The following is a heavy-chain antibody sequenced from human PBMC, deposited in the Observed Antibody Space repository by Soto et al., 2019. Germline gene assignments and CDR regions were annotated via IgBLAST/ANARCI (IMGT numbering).Heavy chain of an antibody. J-gene: IGHJ4*02. D-gene: IGHD3-10*02. CDR3: ATDVAYFDS. Sequence: SETLSLTCSGSGGSFKSGSYSWSWIRQPPGKGVEWIGYVYHTGITSYNPSLNSRLSISMDXSKNQFSLNLGSWTAVDTAVYFCATDVAYFDSSGKETRVT. V-gene: IGHV4-61*01. CDR2: VYHTGIT. CDR1: GGSFKSGSYS.